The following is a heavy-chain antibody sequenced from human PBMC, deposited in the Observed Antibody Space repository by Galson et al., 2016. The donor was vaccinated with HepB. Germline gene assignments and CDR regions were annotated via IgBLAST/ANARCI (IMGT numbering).Heavy chain of an antibody. D-gene: IGHD3-10*01. CDR1: GGSVSTGSYS. CDR2: IYYHGST. V-gene: IGHV4-61*01. Sequence: SETLSLTCTVSGGSVSTGSYSWSWIRQPPGKGLESIGYIYYHGSTNYNPSLKSRLTISIDTAKKQFSLKLRSVSAADMCVYYCARDTRYGSGSYFYSYGMDVWGQGTTVTVSS. J-gene: IGHJ6*02. CDR3: ARDTRYGSGSYFYSYGMDV.